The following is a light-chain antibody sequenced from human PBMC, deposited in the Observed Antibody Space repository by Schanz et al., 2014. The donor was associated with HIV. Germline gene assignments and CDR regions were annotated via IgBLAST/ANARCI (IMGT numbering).Light chain of an antibody. CDR1: SNDVGGYNY. V-gene: IGLV2-14*01. J-gene: IGLJ2*01. CDR2: DVS. CDR3: SSYTSSSTLYVV. Sequence: SALTQPPSASGSPGQSVTISCTGSSNDVGGYNYVSWYQQHPGKAPKLMIYDVSNRPSGVSNRFSGSKSGNTASLTISGLQAEDEADYYCSSYTSSSTLYVVFGGGTKLTVL.